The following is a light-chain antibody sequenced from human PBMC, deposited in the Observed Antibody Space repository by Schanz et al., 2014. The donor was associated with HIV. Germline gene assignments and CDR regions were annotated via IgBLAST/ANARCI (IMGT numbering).Light chain of an antibody. CDR1: SSNIGTYN. CDR2: TQD. CDR3: ATWDISLNGPV. V-gene: IGLV1-44*01. Sequence: QSVLTQPPSTSGPPGQRVAISCSGSSSNIGTYNVNWYQQLPGTAPRLLIYTQDQRPSGVPDRFSGSKSGTSASLVISGLQSEDEADYFCATWDISLNGPVFGGGTKLTVL. J-gene: IGLJ2*01.